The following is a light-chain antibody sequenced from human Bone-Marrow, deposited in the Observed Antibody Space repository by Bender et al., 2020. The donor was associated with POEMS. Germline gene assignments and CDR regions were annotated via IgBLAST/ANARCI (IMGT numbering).Light chain of an antibody. Sequence: QSALTQPPSASGTPGQRVTISCSGSTSDIGTNTVNWYQQLPGTAPKLLIYSSHRRPSEVPDRFSGSRSGTSASLAISGLQSEDEADYYCAVWDDSLNGWVFGGGTKLTVL. CDR1: TSDIGTNT. V-gene: IGLV1-44*01. J-gene: IGLJ3*02. CDR3: AVWDDSLNGWV. CDR2: SSH.